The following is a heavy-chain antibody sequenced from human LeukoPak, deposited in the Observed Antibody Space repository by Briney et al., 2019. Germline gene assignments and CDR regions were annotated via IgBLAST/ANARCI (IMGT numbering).Heavy chain of an antibody. CDR1: GYSISSGYQ. V-gene: IGHV4-38-2*02. Sequence: SETLSLTCGVSGYSISSGYQWAWIRQSPGKGLEWIGSIYHSGSAHYNPSLKSRVTISVETPKNQFSLNMYSVTAADTAVYYCARDPRWLTPDCTSTSCYENYFDPWGQGTLVTVSS. J-gene: IGHJ5*02. D-gene: IGHD2-2*01. CDR2: IYHSGSA. CDR3: ARDPRWLTPDCTSTSCYENYFDP.